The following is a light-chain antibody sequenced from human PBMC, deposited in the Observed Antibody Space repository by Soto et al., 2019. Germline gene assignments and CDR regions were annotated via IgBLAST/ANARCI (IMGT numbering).Light chain of an antibody. J-gene: IGKJ1*01. CDR2: GAS. Sequence: ENVFAQSNGTLSLSSGERATPSCRASQTVSTNYLAWYQQKPGQAPRLLIYGASKRATGIPDRFSGSGSVTDFTLTISRLEPEDFAVYCCQQYGSSPRTFGQGTKVDIK. CDR3: QQYGSSPRT. V-gene: IGKV3-20*01. CDR1: QTVSTNY.